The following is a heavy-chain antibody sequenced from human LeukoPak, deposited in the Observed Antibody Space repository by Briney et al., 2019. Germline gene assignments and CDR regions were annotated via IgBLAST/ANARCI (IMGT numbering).Heavy chain of an antibody. CDR1: GGSFSGYY. V-gene: IGHV4-34*01. CDR3: ARGNYYRIY. Sequence: KPSETLSLTCAVYGGSFSGYYWSWNRQPPGKGLEWIGEINHSGSTNYNPSLKSRVTISVDTSKNQFSLKLSSVTAADTAVYYCARGNYYRIYWGQGTLVTVSS. CDR2: INHSGST. D-gene: IGHD3-10*01. J-gene: IGHJ4*02.